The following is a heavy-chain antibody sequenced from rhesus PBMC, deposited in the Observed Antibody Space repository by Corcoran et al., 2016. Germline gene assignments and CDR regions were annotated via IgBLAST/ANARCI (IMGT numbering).Heavy chain of an antibody. CDR1: GGSISSNY. CDR3: ARMPGWGGFEYFDL. J-gene: IGHJ2*01. Sequence: QLQLQESGPGLVKPSETLSLTCAVSGGSISSNYWSWIRQPPGKGREWIGRNSGSGGSTGDNPTLKSRVAISPDTSKNQYSQKLSSVTAADTAVYCCARMPGWGGFEYFDLWGPGTPVTISS. CDR2: NSGSGGST. V-gene: IGHV4-173*01. D-gene: IGHD5-42*01.